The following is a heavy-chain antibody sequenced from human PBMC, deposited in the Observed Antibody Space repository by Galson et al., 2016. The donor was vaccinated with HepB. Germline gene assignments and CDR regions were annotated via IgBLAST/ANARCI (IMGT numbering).Heavy chain of an antibody. CDR2: ISYDGTHK. Sequence: SLRLSCAASGLTFSNYAMHWVRQAPGKGLEWLAIISYDGTHKYYADSVKGRITISRYNSKNTLYLQINSLRADCTAVYYCARTGLSGGANFYHFDYLGQGTLVTVSS. J-gene: IGHJ4*02. V-gene: IGHV3-30*04. CDR1: GLTFSNYA. CDR3: ARTGLSGGANFYHFDY. D-gene: IGHD2-8*02.